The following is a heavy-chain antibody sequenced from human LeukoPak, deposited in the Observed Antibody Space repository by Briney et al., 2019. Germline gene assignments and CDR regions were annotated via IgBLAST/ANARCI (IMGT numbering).Heavy chain of an antibody. Sequence: PGGSLRLSCAASGFTFSSYEMNWVRQAPGKGLEWVSYISSSGSTIYYADSVKGRFTISRDNAKNSLYLQMSSLRAEDTAVYYCARDTYDILTGYPMWYFDYWGQGTLVTVSS. CDR2: ISSSGSTI. J-gene: IGHJ4*02. V-gene: IGHV3-48*03. CDR1: GFTFSSYE. CDR3: ARDTYDILTGYPMWYFDY. D-gene: IGHD3-9*01.